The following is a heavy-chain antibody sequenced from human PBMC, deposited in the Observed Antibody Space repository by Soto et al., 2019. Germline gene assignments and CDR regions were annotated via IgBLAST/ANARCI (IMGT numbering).Heavy chain of an antibody. Sequence: LQSLSLNCAISGDSVSSTSTAWSWIRQSPSRGLECLGSTYYRSNWYTDYAVSVKSRITISPDTSKNQFSLQLHSVTPEETAVYYCARGWYYSGGXWGQVTLVTVSX. CDR3: ARGWYYSGGX. V-gene: IGHV6-1*01. CDR2: TYYRSNWYT. D-gene: IGHD6-19*01. J-gene: IGHJ4*02. CDR1: GDSVSSTSTA.